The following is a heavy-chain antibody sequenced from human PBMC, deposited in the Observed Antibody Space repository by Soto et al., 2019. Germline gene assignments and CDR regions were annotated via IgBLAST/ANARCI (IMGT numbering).Heavy chain of an antibody. CDR1: GGSFTGYY. V-gene: IGHV4-34*01. CDR3: ARGDYALVD. D-gene: IGHD3-16*01. Sequence: LSLTCAVHGGSFTGYYWSWIRQPPGKGLEWIGEISHSGSTNYNPSLKSRVTISVDTSKNQFSLRLRSVTAADTAVYYCARGDYALVDWGQGTLVTVSS. J-gene: IGHJ4*02. CDR2: ISHSGST.